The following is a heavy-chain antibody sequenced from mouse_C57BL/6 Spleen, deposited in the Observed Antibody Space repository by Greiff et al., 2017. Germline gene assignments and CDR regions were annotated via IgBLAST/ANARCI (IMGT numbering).Heavy chain of an antibody. D-gene: IGHD6-2*01. CDR3: AREDLVVDY. CDR1: GYTFTSYW. V-gene: IGHV1-59*01. Sequence: VQLQQPGAELVRPGTSVKLSCKASGYTFTSYWMHWVKQRPGQGLEWIGVIDPSDSYTNYNQKFKGKATLTVDTSSSTAYMQLSSLTSEDSAVYYCAREDLVVDYWGQGTTLTVSS. CDR2: IDPSDSYT. J-gene: IGHJ2*01.